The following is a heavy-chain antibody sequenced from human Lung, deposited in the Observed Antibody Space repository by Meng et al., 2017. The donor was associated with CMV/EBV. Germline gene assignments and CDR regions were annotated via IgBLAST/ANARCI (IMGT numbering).Heavy chain of an antibody. CDR2: SGSKDFSYAT. D-gene: IGHD1-1*01. Sequence: GESLKISCAVSGFSGSGIHWVRQASGKGLEWVGHSGSKDFSYATEFAASVKGRFTISRDESKNTAHLQMNSLKTEDTAVYYCTKDWSHAMDVWGQGTTVTGAS. CDR3: TKDWSHAMDV. J-gene: IGHJ6*02. CDR1: GFSGSG. V-gene: IGHV3-73*01.